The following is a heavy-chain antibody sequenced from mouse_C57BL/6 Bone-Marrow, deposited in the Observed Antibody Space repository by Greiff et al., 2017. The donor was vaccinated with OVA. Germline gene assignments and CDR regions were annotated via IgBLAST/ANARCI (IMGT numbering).Heavy chain of an antibody. V-gene: IGHV7-1*01. CDR3: ARDADDYGRAWFAY. CDR2: SRNKANDYTT. CDR1: GFTFSDFY. D-gene: IGHD2-4*01. J-gene: IGHJ3*01. Sequence: EVKLVESGGGLVQSGRSLRLSCATSGFTFSDFYMEWVRQAPGKGLEWIAASRNKANDYTTEYSASVKGRFIVSRDTSQSILYLQMNALRAEDTAIYYCARDADDYGRAWFAYWGQGTLVTVSA.